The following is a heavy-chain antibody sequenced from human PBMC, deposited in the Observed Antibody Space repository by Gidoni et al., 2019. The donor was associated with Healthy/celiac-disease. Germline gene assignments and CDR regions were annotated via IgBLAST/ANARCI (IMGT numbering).Heavy chain of an antibody. V-gene: IGHV1-18*04. D-gene: IGHD6-19*01. CDR2: ISAYNGNT. J-gene: IGHJ3*02. Sequence: VQLVQSGADVKKPGASVQVSYTASGYTFNSYGISWVRQAPGQGLEWMGWISAYNGNTNYAQKLQGRVTRTTDTSTSTAYMELRSLRSDDTAVYHCARDLVAVAPDAFDIWGQGTMVTVSS. CDR1: GYTFNSYG. CDR3: ARDLVAVAPDAFDI.